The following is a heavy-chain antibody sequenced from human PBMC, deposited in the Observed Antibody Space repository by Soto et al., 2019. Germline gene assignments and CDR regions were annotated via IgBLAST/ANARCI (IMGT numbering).Heavy chain of an antibody. J-gene: IGHJ4*02. Sequence: EVQLVESGGGLVQPGRSLRLSCAASGFTFDDYAMHWVRQAPGKGLEWVSGISWNSGSIGYADSVKGRFTISRDNAKNALYLQMNSLRAEDRALYYCAKDSFLAVAALAHYFDYWGQGTVVTVSS. CDR3: AKDSFLAVAALAHYFDY. CDR1: GFTFDDYA. CDR2: ISWNSGSI. V-gene: IGHV3-9*01. D-gene: IGHD6-19*01.